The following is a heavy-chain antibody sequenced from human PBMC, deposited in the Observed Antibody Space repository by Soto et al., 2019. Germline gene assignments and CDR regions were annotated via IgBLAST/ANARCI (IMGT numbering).Heavy chain of an antibody. CDR2: ISGSGGST. Sequence: GGSLILSCAASGFTFSSYAMSWVRQAPGKGLEWVSAISGSGGSTYYADSVKGRFTISRDNSKNTLYLQMNSLRAEDTAVYYCAKRNYVLPTAIYYFDYWGQGNLVTVSS. CDR3: AKRNYVLPTAIYYFDY. D-gene: IGHD2-2*01. J-gene: IGHJ4*02. V-gene: IGHV3-23*01. CDR1: GFTFSSYA.